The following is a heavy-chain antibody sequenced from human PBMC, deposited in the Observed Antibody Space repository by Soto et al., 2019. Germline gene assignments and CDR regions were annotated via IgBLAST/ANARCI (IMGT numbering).Heavy chain of an antibody. CDR2: ISTTSTYT. Sequence: PGGSLRLSCAASGFTFSESFMSWIRQAPGKGLEWVSSISTTSTYTDYAASLKGRVTVSRDNSRNILFLQLNSLRDEDTAVYFCARGAVSRQHFYYGFDVWGQGTTVTVSS. V-gene: IGHV3-11*06. J-gene: IGHJ6*02. D-gene: IGHD4-17*01. CDR1: GFTFSESF. CDR3: ARGAVSRQHFYYGFDV.